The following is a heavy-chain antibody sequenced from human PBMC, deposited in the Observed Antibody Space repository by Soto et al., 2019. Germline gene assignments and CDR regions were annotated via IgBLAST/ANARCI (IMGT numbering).Heavy chain of an antibody. Sequence: VESLKISCKVSGYSFATYWIAWVRQMPGKGPEWMGIIYPGDSDTRYSPSFQGQVTISADKSITTAYLQWSSLKASDTAMYYCATPLKGNYYYGMDVWGQGTTVTVSS. CDR2: IYPGDSDT. V-gene: IGHV5-51*01. CDR3: ATPLKGNYYYGMDV. CDR1: GYSFATYW. J-gene: IGHJ6*02.